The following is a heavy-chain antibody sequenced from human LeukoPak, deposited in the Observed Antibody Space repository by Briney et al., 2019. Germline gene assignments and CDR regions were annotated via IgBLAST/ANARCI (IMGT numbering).Heavy chain of an antibody. CDR2: IYPGDSDT. D-gene: IGHD3-10*01. Sequence: GESLKISCKGSGYSFTNYWIGWVRQMPGKGLEYMGIIYPGDSDTRYSPSFQGQVTISADKSISTAYLQWSSLKASDTAMYYCARLDGLGTNLKRYNWFDPWGQGTLVTVSS. J-gene: IGHJ5*02. V-gene: IGHV5-51*01. CDR1: GYSFTNYW. CDR3: ARLDGLGTNLKRYNWFDP.